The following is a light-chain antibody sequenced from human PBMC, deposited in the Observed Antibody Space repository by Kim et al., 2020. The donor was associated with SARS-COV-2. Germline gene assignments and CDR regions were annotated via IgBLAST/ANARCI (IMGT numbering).Light chain of an antibody. J-gene: IGKJ5*01. V-gene: IGKV3-20*01. Sequence: EIVLTQSPDTLSLSPGERATLSCRASRSVSSSYLAWYQQKPGQAPRLLIYHASRRATGIPDRFSGSESGTDFALTISRLEPEDFAVYYCHQYDSSVTFGQGTRLEIK. CDR1: RSVSSSY. CDR2: HAS. CDR3: HQYDSSVT.